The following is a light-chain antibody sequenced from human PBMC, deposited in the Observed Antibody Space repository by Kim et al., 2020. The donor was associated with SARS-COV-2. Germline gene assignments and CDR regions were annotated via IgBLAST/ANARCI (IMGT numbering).Light chain of an antibody. V-gene: IGLV1-44*01. CDR3: AAWDGSLNGFYV. Sequence: QRVTISCSGSSSNIGSNAVNWYQQLPGTAPKLLIYNNNQRPSGVPDRFSGSKSGTSASLAISGLQSEDEADYYCAAWDGSLNGFYVFGTGTQLTVL. J-gene: IGLJ1*01. CDR2: NNN. CDR1: SSNIGSNA.